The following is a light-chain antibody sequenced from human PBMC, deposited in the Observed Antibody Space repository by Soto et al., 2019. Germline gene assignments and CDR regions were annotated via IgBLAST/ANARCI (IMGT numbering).Light chain of an antibody. CDR2: GAS. CDR3: QQYNNWPVT. CDR1: QSVSSN. V-gene: IGKV3-15*01. J-gene: IGKJ4*01. Sequence: EMVITQSTATLSVSPGERATLSCRASQSVSSNLAWYQQKPGQAPRLLIYGASTRATGIPARFSGSGSGTEFTLTISSLQSEDFAVYYCQQYNNWPVTFGGGTKV.